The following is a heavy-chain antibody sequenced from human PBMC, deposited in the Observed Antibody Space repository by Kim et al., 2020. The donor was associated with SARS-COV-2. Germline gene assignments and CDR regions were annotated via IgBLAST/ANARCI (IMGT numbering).Heavy chain of an antibody. J-gene: IGHJ6*03. CDR2: INHSGST. CDR3: ARGTRQWLSRHHYYYMDV. CDR1: GGSFSGYY. Sequence: SETLSLTCAVYGGSFSGYYWSWIRQPPGKGLEWIGEINHSGSTNYNPSLKSRVTISVDTSKNQFSLKLSSVTAADTAVYYCARGTRQWLSRHHYYYMDVWGKGTTVTVSS. V-gene: IGHV4-34*01. D-gene: IGHD6-19*01.